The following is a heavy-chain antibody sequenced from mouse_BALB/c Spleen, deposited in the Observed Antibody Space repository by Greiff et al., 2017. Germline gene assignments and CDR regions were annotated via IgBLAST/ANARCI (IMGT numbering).Heavy chain of an antibody. Sequence: EVKVEESGPGLVKPSQSLSLTCSVTGYSITSGYYWNWIRQFPGNKLEWMGYISYDGSNNYNPSLKNRISITRDTSKNQFFLKLNSVTTEDTATYYCARDPYYGYYFDYWGQGTTLTVSS. CDR2: ISYDGSN. CDR1: GYSITSGYY. J-gene: IGHJ2*01. D-gene: IGHD1-2*01. CDR3: ARDPYYGYYFDY. V-gene: IGHV3-6*02.